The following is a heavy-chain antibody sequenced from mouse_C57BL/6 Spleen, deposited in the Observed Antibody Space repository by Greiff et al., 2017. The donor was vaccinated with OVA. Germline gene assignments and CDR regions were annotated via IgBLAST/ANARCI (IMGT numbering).Heavy chain of an antibody. J-gene: IGHJ3*01. D-gene: IGHD2-5*01. V-gene: IGHV1-15*01. CDR2: IDPETGGT. CDR3: TRSYYSNYGWCAY. CDR1: GYTFTDYE. Sequence: VQLQQSGAELVRPGASVTLSCKASGYTFTDYEMHWVKQTPVHGLEWIGAIDPETGGTAYNQKFKGKAILTADKSSSTAYMELRSLTSEDSAVYYGTRSYYSNYGWCAYWGQGTLVTVSA.